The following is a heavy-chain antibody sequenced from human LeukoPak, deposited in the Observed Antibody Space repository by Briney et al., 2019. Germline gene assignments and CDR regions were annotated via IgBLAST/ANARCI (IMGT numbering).Heavy chain of an antibody. J-gene: IGHJ4*02. CDR1: GFAFNSQT. V-gene: IGHV3-7*03. Sequence: GGSLRLSCAASGFAFNSQTMSWVRQAPGKGLEWVASIKEDEIEIHYVDSVKGRFTISRDNAKNSLYLQMNSLRVEDTAFYYCAKDNRRHYTSGPNPDSLHWGQGALVTVSS. CDR2: IKEDEIEI. D-gene: IGHD6-19*01. CDR3: AKDNRRHYTSGPNPDSLH.